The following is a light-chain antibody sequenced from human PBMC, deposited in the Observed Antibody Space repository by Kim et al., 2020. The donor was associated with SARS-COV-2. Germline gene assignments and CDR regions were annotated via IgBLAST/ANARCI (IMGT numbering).Light chain of an antibody. CDR2: AVS. CDR1: EDIRND. J-gene: IGKJ1*01. Sequence: ASVGDRVTISCRANEDIRNDLGWYQLKPGKAPKLLIYAVSTLESGVPSRFSGGGAGTDFTLTISSLQAEDSATYYCLQDYSYPRTFGPGTKVDIK. V-gene: IGKV1-6*01. CDR3: LQDYSYPRT.